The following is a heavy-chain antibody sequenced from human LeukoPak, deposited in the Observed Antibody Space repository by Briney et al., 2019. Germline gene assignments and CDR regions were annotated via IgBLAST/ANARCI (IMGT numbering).Heavy chain of an antibody. CDR3: ARERPVTTWRPFDY. CDR2: INHSGST. J-gene: IGHJ4*02. CDR1: GGSFSGYY. D-gene: IGHD4-17*01. Sequence: PSETLSLTCAVYGGSFSGYYWSWIRQPPGKGLEWIGEINHSGSTNYNPSLKSRVTISVDTSKNQFSLKLSSVTAADTAVYYCARERPVTTWRPFDYWGQGTLVTVSS. V-gene: IGHV4-34*01.